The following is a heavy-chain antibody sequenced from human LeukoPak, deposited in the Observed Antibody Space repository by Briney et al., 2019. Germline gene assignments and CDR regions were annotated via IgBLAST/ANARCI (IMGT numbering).Heavy chain of an antibody. D-gene: IGHD2-15*01. CDR3: ARTEATRAIVVVAATYYFDY. V-gene: IGHV3-48*01. CDR2: ISSSSSTI. Sequence: GGSLRLSCAASGFTFSSYSMNWVRQAPGKGLEWVSYISSSSSTIYYADSVKGRFIISRDNAKNSLYLQMNSLRAEDTAVYYCARTEATRAIVVVAATYYFDYWGQGTLVTVSS. J-gene: IGHJ4*02. CDR1: GFTFSSYS.